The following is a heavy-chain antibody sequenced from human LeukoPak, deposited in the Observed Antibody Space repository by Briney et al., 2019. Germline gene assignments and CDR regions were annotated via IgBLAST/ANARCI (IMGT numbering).Heavy chain of an antibody. V-gene: IGHV3-23*01. J-gene: IGHJ4*02. D-gene: IGHD3-16*02. Sequence: PGGSLRLSCAAPGFTFSSYAMSWVRQAPGKGREGVSAISGSGGSTYYADSVKGRFTISRDNSKNTLYLQMNSLRAEDTAVYYCAKGFGGVIVIPYYFDYWGQGTLVTVSS. CDR1: GFTFSSYA. CDR2: ISGSGGST. CDR3: AKGFGGVIVIPYYFDY.